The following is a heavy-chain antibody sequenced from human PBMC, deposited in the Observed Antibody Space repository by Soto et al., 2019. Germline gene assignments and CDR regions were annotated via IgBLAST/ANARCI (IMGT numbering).Heavy chain of an antibody. CDR2: IYYSGST. Sequence: QVQLQESGPGLVKPSQTLSLTCTVSGGSISSGGYYWSWIRQHPGKGLEWIGYIYYSGSTYYNPSLKSRVTISVDTSKNQFSLKLSSVTAADTAVYYCARERDGDYYYYVDVWGKGTTVTVSS. V-gene: IGHV4-31*03. CDR3: ARERDGDYYYYVDV. D-gene: IGHD3-16*01. CDR1: GGSISSGGYY. J-gene: IGHJ6*03.